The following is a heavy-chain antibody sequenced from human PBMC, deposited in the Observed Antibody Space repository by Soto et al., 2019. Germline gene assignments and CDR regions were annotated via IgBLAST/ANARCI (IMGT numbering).Heavy chain of an antibody. V-gene: IGHV4-59*08. Sequence: ASETLSLTCTVSGGSISSYYWSWIRQPPGKGLEWIGCIYYSGSTNYNPSLKSRVTISVDTSKNQFSLKLSSVTAADTAVYYCAGDGIAVAGRGYYYHYMDVWGKGTTVTVSS. CDR3: AGDGIAVAGRGYYYHYMDV. J-gene: IGHJ6*03. D-gene: IGHD6-19*01. CDR2: IYYSGST. CDR1: GGSISSYY.